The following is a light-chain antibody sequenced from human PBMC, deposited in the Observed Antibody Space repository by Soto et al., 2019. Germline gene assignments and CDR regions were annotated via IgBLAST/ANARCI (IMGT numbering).Light chain of an antibody. V-gene: IGLV1-40*01. CDR1: SSNIGAGYD. Sequence: QSVLTQPPSVSGAPGQRVTISCTGSSSNIGAGYDVHWYQQLPGTAPKLLIYGNSNRPSGVPDRFSGSKSGTSASLAITGLQAEDEADYCCQSYDSSHWVFGGGTKLTVL. CDR3: QSYDSSHWV. J-gene: IGLJ3*02. CDR2: GNS.